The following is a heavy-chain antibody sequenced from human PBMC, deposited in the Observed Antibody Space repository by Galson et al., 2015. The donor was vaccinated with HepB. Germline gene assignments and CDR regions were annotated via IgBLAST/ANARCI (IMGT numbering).Heavy chain of an antibody. V-gene: IGHV3-7*03. J-gene: IGHJ4*02. CDR2: IKQDGNEN. D-gene: IGHD6-13*01. Sequence: SLRLSCAASGFTFSGHSMSWVRQAPGKGMEWVATIKQDGNENNYVDSVKGRFTISRDNAKSSLYLQVNSLRVEDTAVYYCASSSSWYDYWGQGTLVTVSS. CDR3: ASSSSWYDY. CDR1: GFTFSGHS.